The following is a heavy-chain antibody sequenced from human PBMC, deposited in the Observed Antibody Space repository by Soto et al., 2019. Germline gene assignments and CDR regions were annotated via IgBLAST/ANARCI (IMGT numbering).Heavy chain of an antibody. CDR3: ARHEMGAAAGSLYFQH. CDR1: GGSISSSSYY. J-gene: IGHJ1*01. V-gene: IGHV4-39*01. D-gene: IGHD6-13*01. Sequence: QLQLQESGPGLVKPSETLSLTCTVSGGSISSSSYYWGWIRQPPGKGLEWIGSIYYSGSTYYNPSLKSRVTISVDTSKNQFSLKLSSVTAADTAVYYCARHEMGAAAGSLYFQHWGQGTLVTVSS. CDR2: IYYSGST.